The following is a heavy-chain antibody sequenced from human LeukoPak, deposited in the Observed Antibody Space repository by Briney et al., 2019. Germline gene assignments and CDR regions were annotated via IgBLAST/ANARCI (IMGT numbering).Heavy chain of an antibody. Sequence: SETLSLTCAVYGGSFSGYYRSWIRQPPGKGLEWIGEINHSGSTNYNPSLKSRVTISVDTSKNQFSLKLSSVTAADTAVYYCARGVLVGATRKFDYWGQGTLVTVSS. V-gene: IGHV4-34*01. CDR3: ARGVLVGATRKFDY. CDR2: INHSGST. D-gene: IGHD1-26*01. CDR1: GGSFSGYY. J-gene: IGHJ4*02.